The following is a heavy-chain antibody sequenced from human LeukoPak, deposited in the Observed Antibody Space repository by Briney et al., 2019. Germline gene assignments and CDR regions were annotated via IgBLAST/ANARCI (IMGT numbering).Heavy chain of an antibody. Sequence: APVKVSCKASGYTFTNYGICWVRQAPGQGLEWLGWISGYNGNTNYAQKFQGRVTMTTDTSTSTAYMELRSLRSDDTAVYYCARFRVPSQWFGEFMPVDYWGQGTLVTVSS. CDR3: ARFRVPSQWFGEFMPVDY. J-gene: IGHJ4*02. D-gene: IGHD3-10*01. CDR1: GYTFTNYG. V-gene: IGHV1-18*01. CDR2: ISGYNGNT.